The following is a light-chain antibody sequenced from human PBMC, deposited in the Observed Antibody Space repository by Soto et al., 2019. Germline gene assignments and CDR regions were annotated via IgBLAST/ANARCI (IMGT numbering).Light chain of an antibody. CDR2: LDSDGSQ. CDR3: QTWGTGGV. V-gene: IGLV4-69*01. CDR1: SGHTTYA. Sequence: QLVLTQSPSASASQGASVKLTCTLSSGHTTYAIAWHQQQPEKGPRFLMKLDSDGSQIKGDGIPDRFSGSSSGAERYLTISSLQSEDEADYYCQTWGTGGVFGGGTKLTVL. J-gene: IGLJ3*02.